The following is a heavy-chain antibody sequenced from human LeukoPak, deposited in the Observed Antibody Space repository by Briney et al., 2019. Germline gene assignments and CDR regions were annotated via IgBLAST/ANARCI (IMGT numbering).Heavy chain of an antibody. CDR3: SRHLYSSAWYEEN. CDR1: GFTFSGSA. J-gene: IGHJ4*02. V-gene: IGHV3-73*01. CDR2: IRSKADSHAA. Sequence: GGSLRLSCAASGFTFSGSAVHWVRQASGKGLEWVGHIRSKADSHAAAYAASVQGRFTISRDDSNNTAYLHMNSLKIEDAAVYFCSRHLYSSAWYEENWGQGTLVTVSS. D-gene: IGHD6-19*01.